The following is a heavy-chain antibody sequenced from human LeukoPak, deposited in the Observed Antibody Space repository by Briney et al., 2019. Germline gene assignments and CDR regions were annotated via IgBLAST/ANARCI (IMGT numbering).Heavy chain of an antibody. CDR2: INTDGSNT. V-gene: IGHV3-74*01. CDR3: ARVREPPYYYYGMDV. Sequence: PGGSLRLSCAASGFTFSSSWMHWVRQAPGKGLVWVSHINTDGSNTGYADSVKGRFTISRDNAKNTLYLQMNSLSAEDTAVYYCARVREPPYYYYGMDVWGQGTTVTVSS. J-gene: IGHJ6*02. CDR1: GFTFSSSW. D-gene: IGHD1-26*01.